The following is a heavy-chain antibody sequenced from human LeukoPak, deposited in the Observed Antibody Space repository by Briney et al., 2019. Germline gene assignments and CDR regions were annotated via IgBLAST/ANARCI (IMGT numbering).Heavy chain of an antibody. CDR1: GFTFSSYS. CDR3: ARDLYIVVVPAAMGP. CDR2: ISSSSSTI. J-gene: IGHJ5*02. V-gene: IGHV3-48*01. D-gene: IGHD2-2*01. Sequence: PGGSLRLSCAASGFTFSSYSMNWVRQAPGKGLEWVSYISSSSSTIYYADSVKGRFTISRDNAKNSLYLQMNSLRAEDTAVYYCARDLYIVVVPAAMGPWGQGTLVTVSS.